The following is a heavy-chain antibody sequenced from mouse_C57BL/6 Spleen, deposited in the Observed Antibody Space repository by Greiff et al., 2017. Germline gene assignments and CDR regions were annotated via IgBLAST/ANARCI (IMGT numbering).Heavy chain of an antibody. CDR1: GYSFTGYY. V-gene: IGHV1-42*01. D-gene: IGHD4-1*01. Sequence: VQLQQSGPELVKPGASVKISCKASGYSFTGYYMNWVKQSPEKSLEWIGEINPSTGGTTYNQKFKAKATLTVDKSSSTAYMQIKSLTSEDSAVYYCARQTGTCYAMDYWGQGTSVTVSS. CDR2: INPSTGGT. J-gene: IGHJ4*01. CDR3: ARQTGTCYAMDY.